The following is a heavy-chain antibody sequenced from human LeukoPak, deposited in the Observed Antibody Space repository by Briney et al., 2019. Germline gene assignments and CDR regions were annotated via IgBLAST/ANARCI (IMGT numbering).Heavy chain of an antibody. J-gene: IGHJ3*02. CDR2: INGRGGST. CDR3: AKARKYYYDSSGYPSHAFDI. Sequence: GGSLRLSCAASGFTFSNYAMSWVRQAPGKGLEWVSSINGRGGSTYYADSVKGRFTISRDNSKNTLYLQMNSLRAEDTAVYYCAKARKYYYDSSGYPSHAFDIWGQGTMVTVS. V-gene: IGHV3-23*01. D-gene: IGHD3-22*01. CDR1: GFTFSNYA.